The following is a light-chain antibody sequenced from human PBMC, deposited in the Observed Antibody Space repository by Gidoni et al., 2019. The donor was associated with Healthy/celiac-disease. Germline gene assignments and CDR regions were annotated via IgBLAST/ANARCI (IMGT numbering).Light chain of an antibody. Sequence: QSALTQPASASGSPGQSITISCTGTSSDVGGYNYVSWYQQHPGKAPKLMFYEVSNRPSGVSNRFSGSKSGNTASLTISGLQAEDEADYYCSSYTSSSTLDVVFGGGTKLTVL. CDR3: SSYTSSSTLDVV. CDR1: SSDVGGYNY. CDR2: EVS. V-gene: IGLV2-14*01. J-gene: IGLJ2*01.